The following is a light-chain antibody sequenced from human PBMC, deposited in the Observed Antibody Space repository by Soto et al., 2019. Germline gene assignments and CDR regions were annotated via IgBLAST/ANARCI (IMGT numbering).Light chain of an antibody. CDR1: SSDVGRYNS. V-gene: IGLV2-14*03. CDR3: TSFTSSTTPYV. Sequence: QSALTQPAPVSGSPGQSITISCTGTSSDVGRYNSVSWYQLHPGKAPRLVIFDVDYRPSGVSDRLSGSKSGNTASLTISGLQAEDEADYYCTSFTSSTTPYVFGTGTKVTVL. CDR2: DVD. J-gene: IGLJ1*01.